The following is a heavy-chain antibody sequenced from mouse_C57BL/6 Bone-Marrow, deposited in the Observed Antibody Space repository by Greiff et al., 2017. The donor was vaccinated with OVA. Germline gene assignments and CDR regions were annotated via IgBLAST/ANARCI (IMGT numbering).Heavy chain of an antibody. CDR2: IYPGSGNT. CDR3: ASRSLYYGSSYWYFDV. V-gene: IGHV1-66*01. CDR1: GYSFTSYY. J-gene: IGHJ1*03. Sequence: VKLMESGPELVKPGASVKISCKASGYSFTSYYIHWVKQRPGQGLEWIGWIYPGSGNTKYNEKFKGKATLTADTSSSTAYMQLSSLTSEDSAVYYCASRSLYYGSSYWYFDVWGTGTTVTVSS. D-gene: IGHD1-1*01.